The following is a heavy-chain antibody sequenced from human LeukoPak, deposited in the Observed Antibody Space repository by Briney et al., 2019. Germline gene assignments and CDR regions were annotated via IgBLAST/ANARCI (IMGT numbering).Heavy chain of an antibody. CDR2: IIPIFGTA. CDR3: ARDLGYSSGCDY. Sequence: SVKVSCKASGGTFSSYAISWVRQAPGQGLEWMGGIIPIFGTANYAQKFQGWVTMTRDTSISTAYMELSRLRSDDTAVYYCARDLGYSSGCDYWGQGTLVTVSS. J-gene: IGHJ4*02. CDR1: GGTFSSYA. V-gene: IGHV1-69*05. D-gene: IGHD6-19*01.